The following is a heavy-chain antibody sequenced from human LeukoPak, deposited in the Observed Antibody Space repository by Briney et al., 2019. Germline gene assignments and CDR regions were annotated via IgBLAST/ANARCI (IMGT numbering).Heavy chain of an antibody. D-gene: IGHD6-19*01. CDR1: GGSFSGYY. CDR2: INHSGST. J-gene: IGHJ4*02. Sequence: SETLSLTCAVYGGSFSGYYWSWIRQPPGKGLEGIGDINHSGSTNYNPSLKSRVTISVDTSKNQFSLKLSSVTAADTAVYYCARGQWLGPFDYWGQGTLGTVSS. V-gene: IGHV4-34*01. CDR3: ARGQWLGPFDY.